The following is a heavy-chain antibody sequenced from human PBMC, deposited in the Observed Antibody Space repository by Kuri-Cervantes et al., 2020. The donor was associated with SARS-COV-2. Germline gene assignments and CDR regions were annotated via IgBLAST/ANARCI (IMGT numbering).Heavy chain of an antibody. CDR2: ISGSGGST. Sequence: ETLSLTCAASGFTFSSYAMSWVRQAPGKGLEWVSTISGSGGSTYYADSVKGRFTISRDNSKNTLYLQMNSLRAEDTAVYYCATPGHWLNDAFDIWGQGTMVTVSS. D-gene: IGHD6-19*01. CDR1: GFTFSSYA. J-gene: IGHJ3*02. V-gene: IGHV3-23*01. CDR3: ATPGHWLNDAFDI.